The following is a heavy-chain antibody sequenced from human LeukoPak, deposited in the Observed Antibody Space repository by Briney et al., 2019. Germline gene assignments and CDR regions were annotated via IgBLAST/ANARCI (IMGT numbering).Heavy chain of an antibody. CDR1: GFSSSDYW. Sequence: GGSLRLSCAASGFSSSDYWMHWVRHAPGKGLVWVSRMNSDGTTTNYADSVKGRFTISRDNAKNTLYLQMNSLRAEDTAVYYCARDGIAVAGKDYWGQGTLVTVSS. D-gene: IGHD6-19*01. CDR3: ARDGIAVAGKDY. J-gene: IGHJ4*02. V-gene: IGHV3-74*01. CDR2: MNSDGTTT.